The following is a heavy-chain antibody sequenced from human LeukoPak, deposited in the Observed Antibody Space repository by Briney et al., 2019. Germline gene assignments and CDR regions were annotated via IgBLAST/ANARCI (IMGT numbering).Heavy chain of an antibody. V-gene: IGHV3-74*01. CDR1: GFTFSDTW. CDR2: IRSDGSDT. Sequence: GGSLRLSCAASGFTFSDTWMHWVRQAPGKGLVWVSRIRSDGSDTRYAESVKGRFTISRDNAKNTLYLQMNSLRAEDTAVYYCTRDWFHAIDYWGQGTLVTVSS. D-gene: IGHD2/OR15-2a*01. J-gene: IGHJ4*02. CDR3: TRDWFHAIDY.